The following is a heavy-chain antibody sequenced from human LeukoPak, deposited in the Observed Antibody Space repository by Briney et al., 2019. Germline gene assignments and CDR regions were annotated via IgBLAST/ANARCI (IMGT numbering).Heavy chain of an antibody. V-gene: IGHV3-48*04. CDR3: AELGITMIGGV. CDR1: GFTFDCCG. J-gene: IGHJ6*04. D-gene: IGHD3-10*02. Sequence: GGSLTLSCAASGFTFDCCGMHWVRQAPGKGLEWVSYISSSGSTIYYADSVKGRFTTSRDNAKNSLYLQMNSLRAEDTAVYYCAELGITMIGGVWGKGTTVTISS. CDR2: ISSSGSTI.